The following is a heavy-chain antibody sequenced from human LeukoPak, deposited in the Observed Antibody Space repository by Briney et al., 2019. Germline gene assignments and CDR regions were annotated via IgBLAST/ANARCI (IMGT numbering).Heavy chain of an antibody. CDR1: GYSFISYW. V-gene: IGHV5-51*01. Sequence: GESLKISCKGSGYSFISYWVGWVRQMPGKGLEWMGIIYPGDSDTRYSPSFQGQVTISADKSISTAYLQWSSLKASDTAMYYCARRYQYDSSGYYPDYWGQGTLVTVSS. CDR3: ARRYQYDSSGYYPDY. D-gene: IGHD3-22*01. J-gene: IGHJ4*02. CDR2: IYPGDSDT.